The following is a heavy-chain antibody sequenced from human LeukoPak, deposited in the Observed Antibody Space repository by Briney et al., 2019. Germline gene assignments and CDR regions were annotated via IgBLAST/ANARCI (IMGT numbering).Heavy chain of an antibody. CDR1: GFTFSSYA. D-gene: IGHD3-16*01. CDR3: ARHYGP. CDR2: INYSGNT. Sequence: GSLRLSCAASGFTFSSYAMSWVRQAPGKGLEWIGYINYSGNTYYNPSLKSRVTISVDTSKNQFSLKPSSVTAADTAVYYCARHYGPWGQGTLVTVSS. V-gene: IGHV4-59*08. J-gene: IGHJ5*02.